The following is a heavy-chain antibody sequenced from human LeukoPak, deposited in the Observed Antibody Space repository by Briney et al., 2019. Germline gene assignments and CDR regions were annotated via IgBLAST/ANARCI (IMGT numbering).Heavy chain of an antibody. J-gene: IGHJ4*02. V-gene: IGHV3-30*18. Sequence: GRSLRLPCGASGFTFSTYGMHWVRQAPGKGLEWVAVISHDGSDKHYADSVKGRFSISRDNSKNTLYLQTNSLRGEDTAVYYCAKDLSGGWSLDYWGQGTLVTVSS. D-gene: IGHD6-19*01. CDR2: ISHDGSDK. CDR1: GFTFSTYG. CDR3: AKDLSGGWSLDY.